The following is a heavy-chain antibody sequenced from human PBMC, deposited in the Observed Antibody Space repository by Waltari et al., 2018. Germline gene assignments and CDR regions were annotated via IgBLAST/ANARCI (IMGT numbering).Heavy chain of an antibody. CDR3: ARVVGYNYRYYYYGMDV. D-gene: IGHD5-12*01. CDR2: SIPIFGTA. V-gene: IGHV1-69*01. CDR1: GGTFSSYA. Sequence: QVQLVQSGAEVKKPGSSVKVSCKASGGTFSSYAISWVRQAPGQGLEWMGGSIPIFGTANYAQKFQGRVTITADESTSTAYMELSSLRSEDTAVYYCARVVGYNYRYYYYGMDVWGQGTTVTVSS. J-gene: IGHJ6*02.